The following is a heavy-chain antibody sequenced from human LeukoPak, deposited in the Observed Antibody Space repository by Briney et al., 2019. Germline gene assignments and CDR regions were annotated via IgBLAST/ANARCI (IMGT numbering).Heavy chain of an antibody. V-gene: IGHV4-61*02. CDR3: ARGQKYRNGYTVTELGSGYFDY. CDR2: TFISGST. CDR1: GASISSGSYY. Sequence: PSETLSLTCSVSGASISSGSYYWSWVRQPAGKGLEWIGRTFISGSTNYNPSLKSRVTISSDTSKNEFSLKLSSATAADTAVYYCARGQKYRNGYTVTELGSGYFDYWGQGTLVTVSS. D-gene: IGHD5-18*01. J-gene: IGHJ4*02.